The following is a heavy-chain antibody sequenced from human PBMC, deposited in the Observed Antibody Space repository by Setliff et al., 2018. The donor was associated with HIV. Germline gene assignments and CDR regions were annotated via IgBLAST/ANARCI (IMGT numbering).Heavy chain of an antibody. V-gene: IGHV3-23*01. Sequence: PGGSLRLSCAASGFTFSNYAMSWVRQAPGKGLEWVSFITGSGDSTYYADSVKGRFTISRDNSKNTLYLQMNSLRVEDMAVYYCAKDDSTRDGYITIFDYLGQGTLVTVSS. D-gene: IGHD3-3*01. CDR3: AKDDSTRDGYITIFDY. CDR1: GFTFSNYA. J-gene: IGHJ4*02. CDR2: ITGSGDST.